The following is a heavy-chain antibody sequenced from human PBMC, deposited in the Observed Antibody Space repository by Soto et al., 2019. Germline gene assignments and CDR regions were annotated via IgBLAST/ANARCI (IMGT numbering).Heavy chain of an antibody. CDR3: ANPRESHDYYAMHV. CDR1: GATFSSYA. Sequence: SVKVSCRASGATFSSYAINWVRQAPGQGLEWMGGVIPTFGTPNYAQKFQGRVTISATRSTSTAYMELTSLRSEDTADYYCANPRESHDYYAMHVRGKGCRGTVSS. J-gene: IGHJ6*04. CDR2: VIPTFGTP. V-gene: IGHV1-69*06.